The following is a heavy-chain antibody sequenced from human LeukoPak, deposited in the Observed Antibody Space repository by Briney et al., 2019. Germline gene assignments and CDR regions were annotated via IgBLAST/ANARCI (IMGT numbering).Heavy chain of an antibody. CDR1: GFSFSSYG. V-gene: IGHV3-33*03. J-gene: IGHJ6*03. CDR3: ARSVYGSGSYMDV. CDR2: IRFDGDNK. D-gene: IGHD3-10*01. Sequence: PGGSLRLSCAASGFSFSSYGMHWVRQAPGKGLEWVAAIRFDGDNKSYGEAVKGRFTISRNNAENKLFLQLTNLRVEDTAVYFCARSVYGSGSYMDVWGQGTTVTVSS.